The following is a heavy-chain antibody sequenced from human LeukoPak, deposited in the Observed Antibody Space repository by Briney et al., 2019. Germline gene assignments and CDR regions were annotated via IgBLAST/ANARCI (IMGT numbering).Heavy chain of an antibody. V-gene: IGHV4-39*01. CDR3: ARYTVGAADY. D-gene: IGHD1-26*01. Sequence: SETLSLTCTVSGGSISSYYWGWIRQPPGKGLEWIGSIYYSGSTYYNPSLKSRVTISVDTSKNQFSLKLSSVTAADTAVYYCARYTVGAADYWGQGTLVTVSS. CDR2: IYYSGST. CDR1: GGSISSYY. J-gene: IGHJ4*02.